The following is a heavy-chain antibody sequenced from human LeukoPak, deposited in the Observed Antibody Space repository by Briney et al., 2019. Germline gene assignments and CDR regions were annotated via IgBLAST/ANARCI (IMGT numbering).Heavy chain of an antibody. V-gene: IGHV3-64D*09. J-gene: IGHJ6*02. Sequence: PGGSLRLSCAASGFTFSRYAMSWVRQAPGKGLEYVSAISDSGGSTYYADSVKGRFTISRDNSKNTLYLQMSSLRAEDTAVYFCVRGYSFGPYGMDVWGQGATVTVSS. CDR3: VRGYSFGPYGMDV. CDR1: GFTFSRYA. D-gene: IGHD2-15*01. CDR2: ISDSGGST.